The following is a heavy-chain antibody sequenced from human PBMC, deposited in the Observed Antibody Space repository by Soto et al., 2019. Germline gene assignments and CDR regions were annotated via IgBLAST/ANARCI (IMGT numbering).Heavy chain of an antibody. CDR2: VYDSGST. V-gene: IGHV4-59*01. J-gene: IGHJ4*02. Sequence: QVQLQESGPGLVKPSETLSLTCTVSGGSITTNYWIWIRQPPGKPLEWIGNVYDSGSTNYNPSLRSRVTISIDPSKNQFSLNRKSVTAADTAVYHCAKGTGWIPTDWGQGTLVTVSS. CDR3: AKGTGWIPTD. D-gene: IGHD5-18*01. CDR1: GGSITTNY.